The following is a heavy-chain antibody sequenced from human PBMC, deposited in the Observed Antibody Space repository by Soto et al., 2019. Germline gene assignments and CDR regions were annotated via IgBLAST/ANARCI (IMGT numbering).Heavy chain of an antibody. V-gene: IGHV3-11*01. Sequence: PGGSLRLSCAVSGFSFGNYWMSWIRQAPGKGLEWISYISDSGSVTYYADSVQGRFSISRDNAKNSLFLEMNDLRVDDTAVYYCARCLLGAGDPFDIWGQGTMVTVSS. CDR3: ARCLLGAGDPFDI. J-gene: IGHJ3*02. CDR2: ISDSGSVT. CDR1: GFSFGNYW.